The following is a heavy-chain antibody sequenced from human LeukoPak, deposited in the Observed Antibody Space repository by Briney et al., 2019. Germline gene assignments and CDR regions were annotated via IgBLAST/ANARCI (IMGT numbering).Heavy chain of an antibody. CDR2: IYYSGTT. D-gene: IGHD1-26*01. CDR1: GGSISSGSYY. V-gene: IGHV4-39*07. Sequence: SETLSLTCTVSGGSISSGSYYWGWIHQPPGKGLEWIGSIYYSGTTYYNPSLKSRVTISLDTSKNQFSLKLSSVTAADTAVYYCAKDLSDSGSYSGYFDYWGQGTLVTVSS. J-gene: IGHJ4*02. CDR3: AKDLSDSGSYSGYFDY.